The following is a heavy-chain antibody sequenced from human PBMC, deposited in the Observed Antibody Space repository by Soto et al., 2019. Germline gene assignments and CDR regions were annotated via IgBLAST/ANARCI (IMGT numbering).Heavy chain of an antibody. CDR3: ARGTVTPIEDYYCYYGMDV. J-gene: IGHJ6*02. Sequence: QLQLQESGPGLVKPSETLSLTCTVSGGSISSSSYYWGWIRQPPGKGLEWIGSIYYSGSTYYNPSLKRRVTISLDTSKNQFSLKLSSVTVADTAVYYCARGTVTPIEDYYCYYGMDVWGQGATVTVSS. CDR2: IYYSGST. V-gene: IGHV4-39*01. D-gene: IGHD4-17*01. CDR1: GGSISSSSYY.